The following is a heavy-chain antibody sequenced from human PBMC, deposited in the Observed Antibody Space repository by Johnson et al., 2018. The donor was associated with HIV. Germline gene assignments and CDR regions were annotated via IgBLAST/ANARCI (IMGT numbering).Heavy chain of an antibody. CDR1: GFTFSSYW. V-gene: IGHV3-30-3*01. J-gene: IGHJ3*02. CDR3: ARERSGWYGDAFDI. CDR2: ISYDGSNK. Sequence: QVQLVESGGGVVQPGRSLRLSCAASGFTFSSYWMHWVRQAPRKGLVWVAVISYDGSNKYYADSVKGRFTISRDNSKNTLYLQMNSLRAEDTAVYYCARERSGWYGDAFDIWGQGTMVTVSS. D-gene: IGHD6-19*01.